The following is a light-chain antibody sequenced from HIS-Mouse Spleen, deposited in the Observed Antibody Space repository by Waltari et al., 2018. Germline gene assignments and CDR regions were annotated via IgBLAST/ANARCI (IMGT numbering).Light chain of an antibody. V-gene: IGLV3-19*01. CDR2: GKN. Sequence: SSELTQDSAVSVAFGQTVRITCKGDSLRSSYASWYPQKPGQAPVLVIYGKNNRPSGIPDRFSGSSSGNTASLTITGAQAEDEADYYCNSRDSSGNHVVFGGGTKLTVL. CDR1: SLRSSY. J-gene: IGLJ2*01. CDR3: NSRDSSGNHVV.